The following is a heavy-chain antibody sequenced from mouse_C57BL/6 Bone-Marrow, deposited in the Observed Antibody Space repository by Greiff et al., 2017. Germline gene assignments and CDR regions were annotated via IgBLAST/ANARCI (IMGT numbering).Heavy chain of an antibody. Sequence: QVQLQQSGAELARPGASVKMSCKASGYTFTSYTMHWVKQRPGQGLEWIGYINPSSGYTKYNQTFKDKEKLTADKSSSTAYMQLSSLTSEDSAVYYCARASLYDYDCKAWFAYCGQGTLVTVSA. CDR1: GYTFTSYT. V-gene: IGHV1-4*01. CDR2: INPSSGYT. J-gene: IGHJ3*01. D-gene: IGHD2-4*01. CDR3: ARASLYDYDCKAWFAY.